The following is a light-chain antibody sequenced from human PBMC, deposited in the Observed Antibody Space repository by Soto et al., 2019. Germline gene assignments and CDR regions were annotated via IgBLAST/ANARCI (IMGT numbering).Light chain of an antibody. Sequence: DIQMTQSPSTLSASVGDRVTITCRASQSISSWLTWYQQKAGQAPKLLIYKASIVESGVPSRFSGSGSGTEFTITISSLQHDDSATYYCQQNSYFATFGQGTRVEVK. J-gene: IGKJ1*01. V-gene: IGKV1-5*03. CDR2: KAS. CDR1: QSISSW. CDR3: QQNSYFAT.